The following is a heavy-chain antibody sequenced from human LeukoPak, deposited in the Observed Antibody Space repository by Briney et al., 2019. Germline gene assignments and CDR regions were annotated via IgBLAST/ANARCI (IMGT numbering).Heavy chain of an antibody. D-gene: IGHD6-19*01. Sequence: PGRSLRLSCAASGFTFSNYGMHWVRQAPGEGLEWVAIISSVGSDKYYADSVKGRFTISRDNSKNTQYLQMNSLRAEDTAVYYCAKDGPGFSGWADYWGQGTLVTVSS. J-gene: IGHJ4*02. CDR1: GFTFSNYG. V-gene: IGHV3-30*18. CDR2: ISSVGSDK. CDR3: AKDGPGFSGWADY.